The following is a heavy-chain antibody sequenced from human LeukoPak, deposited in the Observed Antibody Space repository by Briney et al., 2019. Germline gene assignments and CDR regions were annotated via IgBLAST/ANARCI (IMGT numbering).Heavy chain of an antibody. CDR1: GFTFSSYS. V-gene: IGHV3-21*01. D-gene: IGHD3-10*01. J-gene: IGHJ4*02. Sequence: GXSLRLSCAASGFTFSSYSMNWVRQAPGKGLEWVSSISSSSSYIYYADSVKGRFTISRDNAKNSLYLQMNSLRAEDTAVYYCAREGDYYGSGSWSFDYWGQGTLVTVSS. CDR3: AREGDYYGSGSWSFDY. CDR2: ISSSSSYI.